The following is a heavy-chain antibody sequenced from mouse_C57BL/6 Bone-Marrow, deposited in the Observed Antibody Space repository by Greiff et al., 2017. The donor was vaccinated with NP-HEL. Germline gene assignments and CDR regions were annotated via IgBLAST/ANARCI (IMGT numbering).Heavy chain of an antibody. CDR1: GYAFSSSW. CDR3: ARTWYFDV. J-gene: IGHJ1*03. V-gene: IGHV1-82*01. CDR2: IYPGDGDT. Sequence: QVQLQQSGPELVKPGASVTISCKASGYAFSSSWMNWVQQRPGKGREWIGRIYPGDGDTNYNGKFKGKATLTADKSSSTAYMQLSSLTSEDSAVYFCARTWYFDVWGTGTTVTVSS.